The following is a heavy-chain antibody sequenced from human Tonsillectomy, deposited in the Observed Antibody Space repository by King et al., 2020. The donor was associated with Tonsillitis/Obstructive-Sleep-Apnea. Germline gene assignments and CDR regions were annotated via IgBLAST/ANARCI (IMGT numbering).Heavy chain of an antibody. D-gene: IGHD6-13*01. Sequence: EVQLVESGGGLVQPGGSLRLSCSASGFTFSSYAMHWVRQAPGKGLEYVSAISSNGGSTYYADSVKGRFTISRDNSKNTLYLQISSLRAEDAAFYYCVKATEQQAYYYYFYYMDVWGKGTTVTVSS. CDR1: GFTFSSYA. V-gene: IGHV3-64D*06. J-gene: IGHJ6*03. CDR3: VKATEQQAYYYYFYYMDV. CDR2: ISSNGGST.